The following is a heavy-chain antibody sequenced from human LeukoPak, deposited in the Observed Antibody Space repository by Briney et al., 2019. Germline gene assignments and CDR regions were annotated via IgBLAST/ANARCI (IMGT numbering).Heavy chain of an antibody. CDR3: ARVGGWYNWNYRPIYYYYYMDV. Sequence: SETLSLTCAVYGGSFSGYYWSWIRQPPGKGLEWIGEINHSGSTNYNPSLKSRVTISVDTSKNQFSLKLSSVTAADTAVYYCARVGGWYNWNYRPIYYYYYMDVWGKGTTVSVSS. CDR2: INHSGST. V-gene: IGHV4-34*01. CDR1: GGSFSGYY. J-gene: IGHJ6*03. D-gene: IGHD1-7*01.